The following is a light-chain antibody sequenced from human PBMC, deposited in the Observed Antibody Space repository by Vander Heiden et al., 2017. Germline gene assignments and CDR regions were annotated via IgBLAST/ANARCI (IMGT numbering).Light chain of an antibody. CDR3: QQYYSTPRT. Sequence: DIVMTQSPDSLAVSLGERATINCKSSQSVLYSSNNKNYLAWLQQKPGQPTKLLIYWASTRESGVPDRFSGSGSGTDFTLTISSLQAEDVAVYYCQQYYSTPRTFGQGTKVEIK. V-gene: IGKV4-1*01. CDR1: QSVLYSSNNKNY. J-gene: IGKJ1*01. CDR2: WAS.